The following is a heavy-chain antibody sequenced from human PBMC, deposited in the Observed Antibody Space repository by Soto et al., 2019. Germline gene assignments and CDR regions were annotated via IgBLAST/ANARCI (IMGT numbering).Heavy chain of an antibody. CDR3: ATVQWLDKKFDY. Sequence: ASVKVSCKVSGYTLTELSMHWVRQAPGKGLEWMGGFDPEDGETIYAQKFQGRVTMTEDTSTDTAYMELSSLRSEDTAVYYCATVQWLDKKFDYWSQGTLVTVSS. V-gene: IGHV1-24*01. D-gene: IGHD6-19*01. CDR1: GYTLTELS. J-gene: IGHJ4*02. CDR2: FDPEDGET.